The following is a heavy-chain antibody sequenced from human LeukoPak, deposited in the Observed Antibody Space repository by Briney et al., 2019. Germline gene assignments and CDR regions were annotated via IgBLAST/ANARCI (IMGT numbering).Heavy chain of an antibody. D-gene: IGHD1-26*01. J-gene: IGHJ4*02. CDR2: ISGSGDKI. Sequence: GGSLRLXCAASGFTFSNSAMTWVRLAPGKGLESVSAISGSGDKIHYADSVKGRFTISRDNSKNTLYLQMNSLRVEDTAIYYCAKDWSCDYWGQGTLITVSS. CDR1: GFTFSNSA. V-gene: IGHV3-23*01. CDR3: AKDWSCDY.